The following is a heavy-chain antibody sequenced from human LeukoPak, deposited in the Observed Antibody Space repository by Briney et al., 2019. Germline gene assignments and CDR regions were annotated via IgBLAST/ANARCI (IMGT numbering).Heavy chain of an antibody. CDR1: GFTFSSSW. D-gene: IGHD2-2*01. Sequence: GGSLRLSCVASGFTFSSSWMSWVRRAPGKGLEWVANIKQDGTEEYYVDSVRGRFSISKDNTKNSLYLQMNSLRAEDTAVYYCARDMPAYYRGQGTLVTVSS. V-gene: IGHV3-7*03. J-gene: IGHJ4*02. CDR3: ARDMPAYY. CDR2: IKQDGTEE.